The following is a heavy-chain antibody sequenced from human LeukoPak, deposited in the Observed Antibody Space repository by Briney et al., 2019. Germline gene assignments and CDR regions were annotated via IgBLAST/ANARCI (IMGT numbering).Heavy chain of an antibody. CDR1: RFTFSNYA. D-gene: IGHD4-17*01. J-gene: IGHJ6*02. CDR3: ARITYGDYASGMDV. V-gene: IGHV3-23*01. CDR2: ISHSGDNT. Sequence: HPGGSLRLSCAASRFTFSNYAMSWVRLAPGKGLEWVSVISHSGDNTYYADSVKGRFTISRDSSKNMLFLQMNSLRAEDTAVYYCARITYGDYASGMDVWGQGTTVTVSS.